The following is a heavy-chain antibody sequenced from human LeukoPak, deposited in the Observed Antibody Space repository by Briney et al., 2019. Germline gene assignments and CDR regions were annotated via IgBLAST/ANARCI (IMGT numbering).Heavy chain of an antibody. CDR3: ARDVRMGHCSGTSCYDY. V-gene: IGHV4-38-2*02. Sequence: SETLSLTCTVSGYSISSGYYWGWIRQPPGKGLEWIGSIYHSGSTYYNPSLKSRVTISVDTSKNQFSLKLSSVTAADTAVYYCARDVRMGHCSGTSCYDYWGQGTLVTVPS. CDR2: IYHSGST. CDR1: GYSISSGYY. J-gene: IGHJ4*02. D-gene: IGHD2-2*01.